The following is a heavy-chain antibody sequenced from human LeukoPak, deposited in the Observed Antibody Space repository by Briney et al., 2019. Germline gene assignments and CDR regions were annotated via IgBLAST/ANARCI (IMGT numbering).Heavy chain of an antibody. CDR3: ARERHGHPFDS. V-gene: IGHV4-39*07. Sequence: SETLSLTCTVSGGSISSSSYYWAWIRQPPGKGLEWIGSIYYTGSTYYNPSLKSRVTMSVDTSKNQFSLNLSSVTAADPAVYYCARERHGHPFDSWGQGTLVTVSS. J-gene: IGHJ4*02. CDR2: IYYTGST. CDR1: GGSISSSSYY.